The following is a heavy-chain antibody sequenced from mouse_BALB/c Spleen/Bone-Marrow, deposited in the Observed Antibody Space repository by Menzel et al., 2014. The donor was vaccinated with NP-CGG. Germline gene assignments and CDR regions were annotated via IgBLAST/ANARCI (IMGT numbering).Heavy chain of an antibody. CDR3: ARYGNGLMDY. CDR1: GFNIKDTY. J-gene: IGHJ4*01. D-gene: IGHD2-1*01. Sequence: EVMLVESGAELVKPGASVKLSCTASGFNIKDTYMHWVKQRPEQGLEWIGRIDTANGNTKYDPKFQGKATITADTSSNTAYLQLSSLTSEDTAVYYCARYGNGLMDYWGQGTSVTVFS. V-gene: IGHV14-3*02. CDR2: IDTANGNT.